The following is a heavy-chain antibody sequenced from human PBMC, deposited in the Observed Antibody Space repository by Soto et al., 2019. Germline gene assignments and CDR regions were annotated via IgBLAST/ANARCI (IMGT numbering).Heavy chain of an antibody. J-gene: IGHJ4*02. CDR1: GDTFTDYY. V-gene: IGHV1-46*01. CDR3: ARGGHVVVVTAALDY. D-gene: IGHD2-21*02. CDR2: VNPSGGHT. Sequence: QVPLMQSGAEVKKPGASVKVSCKASGDTFTDYYIHWVRQAPGQGLEWMGTVNPSGGHTTYAQHFLGRGTMTRDTSTSTLYMELTSLTSDDTAIYYCARGGHVVVVTAALDYWGQGTLVTVSS.